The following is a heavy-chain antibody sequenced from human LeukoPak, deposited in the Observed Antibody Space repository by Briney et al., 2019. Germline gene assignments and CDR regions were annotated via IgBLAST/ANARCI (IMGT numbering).Heavy chain of an antibody. CDR2: ISSSSSTI. Sequence: GGSLILSCAASGFTFSSYSMNWVRQAPGKGLEWVSYISSSSSTIYYADSVKGRFTISRDNAKNSLYLQMNSLRDEDTAVYYCARGGTTVVNRYSFDYWGQGTLVTVSS. CDR3: ARGGTTVVNRYSFDY. V-gene: IGHV3-48*02. D-gene: IGHD4-23*01. J-gene: IGHJ4*02. CDR1: GFTFSSYS.